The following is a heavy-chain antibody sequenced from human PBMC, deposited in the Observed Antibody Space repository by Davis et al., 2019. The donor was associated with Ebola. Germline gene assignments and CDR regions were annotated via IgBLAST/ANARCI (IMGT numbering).Heavy chain of an antibody. J-gene: IGHJ6*02. CDR1: GGTFSSYA. CDR2: IIPIFGTA. V-gene: IGHV1-69*13. D-gene: IGHD3-10*01. Sequence: SVKVSCKASGGTFSSYAISWVRQAPGQGLEWMGGIIPIFGTANYAQKFQGRVTITADESTSTAYMELSSLRSEDTAVYYCARDNLYGSGSYGFYYYGMDVWGQGTTVTVSS. CDR3: ARDNLYGSGSYGFYYYGMDV.